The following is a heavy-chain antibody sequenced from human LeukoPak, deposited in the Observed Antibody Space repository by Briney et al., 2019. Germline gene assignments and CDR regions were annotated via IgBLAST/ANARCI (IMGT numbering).Heavy chain of an antibody. J-gene: IGHJ4*02. V-gene: IGHV1-18*01. Sequence: ASVNVSCKASGYSFTSYGISWVRQAPGQGLEWMGWISGYNGNTKYAQKFQGRVTMATDTSTSTVYMDLRSLGSDDTAVYYCARDRPEYSSGPYLVYWGQGTLVTVSS. CDR1: GYSFTSYG. D-gene: IGHD6-19*01. CDR3: ARDRPEYSSGPYLVY. CDR2: ISGYNGNT.